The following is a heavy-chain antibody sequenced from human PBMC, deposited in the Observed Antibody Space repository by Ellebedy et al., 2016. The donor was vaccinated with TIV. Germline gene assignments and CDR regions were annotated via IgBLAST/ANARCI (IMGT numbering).Heavy chain of an antibody. CDR1: GGSISSSSYF. J-gene: IGHJ4*02. Sequence: MPGGSLRLSCIVSGGSISSSSYFWGWIRQPPGKGLEWIGSIYYSGRTYCNPSLKSRVTVSVDTSKNQFSLKLSSVTAADTAVYYCARSLDTAMANYDYWGQGTLVTVSS. CDR2: IYYSGRT. D-gene: IGHD5-18*01. CDR3: ARSLDTAMANYDY. V-gene: IGHV4-39*01.